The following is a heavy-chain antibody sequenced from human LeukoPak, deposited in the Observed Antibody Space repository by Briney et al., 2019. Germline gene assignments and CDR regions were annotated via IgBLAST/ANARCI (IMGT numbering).Heavy chain of an antibody. CDR2: IITIFGTA. V-gene: IGHV1-69*05. D-gene: IGHD7-27*01. J-gene: IGHJ4*02. CDR1: GGTFSSYA. Sequence: SVKVSCKASGGTFSSYAISWVRQAPGQGLEWMGRIITIFGTANYAQKFQGRVTITTDESTSTAYMELSSLRSEDTAVYYCARDATGVIPPLQNPGGLDYWGQGTLVTFSS. CDR3: ARDATGVIPPLQNPGGLDY.